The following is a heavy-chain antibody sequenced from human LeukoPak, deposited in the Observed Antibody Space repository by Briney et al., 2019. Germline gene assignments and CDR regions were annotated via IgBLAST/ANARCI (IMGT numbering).Heavy chain of an antibody. CDR2: INPNSGGT. D-gene: IGHD5-24*01. V-gene: IGHV1-2*02. Sequence: ASVKVSCKASGYTFTGYYMHWVRQAPGQGLEWMGWINPNSGGTNYAQKFQGRVTMTRDTSISTAYMELSRLRSDDTAVYYCARDNGHTRRWLQFGFDYWGQGTLVTVSS. CDR3: ARDNGHTRRWLQFGFDY. CDR1: GYTFTGYY. J-gene: IGHJ4*02.